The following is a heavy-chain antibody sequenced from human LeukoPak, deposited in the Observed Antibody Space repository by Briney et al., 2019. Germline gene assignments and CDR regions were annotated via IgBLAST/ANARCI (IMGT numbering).Heavy chain of an antibody. J-gene: IGHJ6*03. Sequence: GGSLRLSCAASGFTFSSYAMSWVRQAPGKGLEWVSAISGSGGSTYYADSVKGRFTISRDNSKNTLYLQVNSLRAEDTAVYYCAKDRDYDFWSGQKYYMDVWGKGTTVTVSS. CDR1: GFTFSSYA. V-gene: IGHV3-23*01. CDR2: ISGSGGST. D-gene: IGHD3-3*01. CDR3: AKDRDYDFWSGQKYYMDV.